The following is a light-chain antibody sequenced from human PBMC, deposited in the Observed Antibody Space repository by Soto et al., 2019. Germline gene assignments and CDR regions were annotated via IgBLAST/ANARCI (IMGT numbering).Light chain of an antibody. Sequence: EIVMTQSPATLSVSPGERATLSCRASQSVNNNLAWYQQKPGQAPRLLIHGASTRATGIPARFSGSGSGTDFTLTINSLQSEDFAVYYCQQYNNWLYTFGQGTKVDIK. J-gene: IGKJ2*01. CDR3: QQYNNWLYT. CDR2: GAS. CDR1: QSVNNN. V-gene: IGKV3-15*01.